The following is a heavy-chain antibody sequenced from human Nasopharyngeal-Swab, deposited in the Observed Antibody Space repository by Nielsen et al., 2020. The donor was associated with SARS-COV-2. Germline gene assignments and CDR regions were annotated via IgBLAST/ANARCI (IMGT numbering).Heavy chain of an antibody. CDR2: IQVDGSEQ. D-gene: IGHD6-25*01. V-gene: IGHV3-7*01. CDR3: AREETQQISGWGY. CDR1: GFTFSDYW. J-gene: IGHJ4*02. Sequence: GASLKISCAASGFTFSDYWMAWVRQAPGKGLEWVADIQVDGSEQYYVDSVKGRFTASSDNAKNSLYLQMNSLRAEDTAMYYCAREETQQISGWGYWGQGTLVTVSS.